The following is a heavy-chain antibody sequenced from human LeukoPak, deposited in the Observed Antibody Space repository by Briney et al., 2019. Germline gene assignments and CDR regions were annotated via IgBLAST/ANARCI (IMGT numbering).Heavy chain of an antibody. CDR3: ARDIGYCSRTSCYEVKDYYYYYMDV. CDR1: EFTFSTYC. Sequence: PGGSLRLSCTASEFTFSTYCMNWVRQAPGKGQEWVSSITGGSNYIYYSDSVKGRFTISRDNAKKSLYLQMNSLSADDTAVYYCARDIGYCSRTSCYEVKDYYYYYMDVWGKGTTVTVSS. V-gene: IGHV3-21*01. D-gene: IGHD2-2*03. J-gene: IGHJ6*03. CDR2: ITGGSNYI.